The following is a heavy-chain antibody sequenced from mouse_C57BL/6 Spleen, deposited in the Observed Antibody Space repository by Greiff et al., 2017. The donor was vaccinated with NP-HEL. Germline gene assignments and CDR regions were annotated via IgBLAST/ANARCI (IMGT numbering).Heavy chain of an antibody. CDR2: IDPETGGT. CDR1: GYAFTDYE. V-gene: IGHV1-15*01. CDR3: AGNVWFAY. Sequence: KQSGAELVRPGASVTLSCKASGYAFTDYELHWAEQTPVHGLEWIGAIDPETGGTEYNQKFKGNAVLTADKSSSTAYMVLLSRTSEDSGVYYWAGNVWFAYWGQGTLVTVSA. D-gene: IGHD6-1*01. J-gene: IGHJ3*01.